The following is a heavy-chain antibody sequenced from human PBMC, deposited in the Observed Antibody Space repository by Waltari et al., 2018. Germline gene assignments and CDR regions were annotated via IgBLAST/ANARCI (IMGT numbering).Heavy chain of an antibody. CDR1: GYNFHSYA. D-gene: IGHD2-2*01. J-gene: IGHJ4*02. V-gene: IGHV1-3*01. Sequence: QVQLVQSGAEVKKPGASVKVSCKASGYNFHSYAMHWVRQAPGQRLEWMGWINAGNGNTKYSQKFQGRVTITRDTSASTAYMELSSLRSEDTALYYCARWGSTSCLDYWGQGTLVTVSS. CDR2: INAGNGNT. CDR3: ARWGSTSCLDY.